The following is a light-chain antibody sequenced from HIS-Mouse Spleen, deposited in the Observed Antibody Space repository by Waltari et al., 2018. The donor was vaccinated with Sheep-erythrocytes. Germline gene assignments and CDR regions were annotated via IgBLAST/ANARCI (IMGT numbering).Light chain of an antibody. CDR1: SSNLGSNT. Sequence: QSVLTQPPSASGTPGQRVTISCSGSSSNLGSNTVNWYQQLPGTAPKLLIYSNNQRPSGVPDRFSGSKSGTSASLAISGLQSEGEADYYCAAWDDSLNGPVFGGGTKLTVL. CDR2: SNN. CDR3: AAWDDSLNGPV. J-gene: IGLJ3*02. V-gene: IGLV1-44*01.